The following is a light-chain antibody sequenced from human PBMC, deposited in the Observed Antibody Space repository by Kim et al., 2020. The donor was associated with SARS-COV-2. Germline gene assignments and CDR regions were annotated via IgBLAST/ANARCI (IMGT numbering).Light chain of an antibody. CDR1: QSVSSSY. CDR3: QKYGSSPQT. Sequence: EIVLTQFPGTLSLSPGERATLSCRASQSVSSSYLAWYQQQPGQAPRLLIYGASNRATGIPDRFSGSGSGTDFTLTISRLEPEDFAVYYCQKYGSSPQTFGQRTKLEI. V-gene: IGKV3-20*01. CDR2: GAS. J-gene: IGKJ2*01.